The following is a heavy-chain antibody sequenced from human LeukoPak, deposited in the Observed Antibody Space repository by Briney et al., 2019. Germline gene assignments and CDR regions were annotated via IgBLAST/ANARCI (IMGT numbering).Heavy chain of an antibody. Sequence: PGGSLRLSCAASGFTFSDYYMSWIRQAPGKGLEWVSYISSSGSTIYYADSVKGRFTISRDNAKNSLYLQMNSLRAEDTAVYYCARSHTYSSSWYEDTVYFDYWGQGTLVTVSS. V-gene: IGHV3-11*01. CDR2: ISSSGSTI. J-gene: IGHJ4*02. CDR3: ARSHTYSSSWYEDTVYFDY. D-gene: IGHD6-13*01. CDR1: GFTFSDYY.